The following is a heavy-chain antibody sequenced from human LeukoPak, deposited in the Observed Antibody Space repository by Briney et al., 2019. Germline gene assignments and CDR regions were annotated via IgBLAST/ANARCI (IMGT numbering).Heavy chain of an antibody. D-gene: IGHD6-19*01. J-gene: IGHJ4*02. CDR3: ARVGRSGWTVDY. V-gene: IGHV3-30*07. CDR2: ISKDGSIK. Sequence: GGSLRLSCAASGFTFSSHAMHWVRQAPGKGLEWVGIISKDGSIKYYADSMKGRLTMSRDNSRNTLYLQMNSLGAEDTAVYYCARVGRSGWTVDYWGQGTLVTVSS. CDR1: GFTFSSHA.